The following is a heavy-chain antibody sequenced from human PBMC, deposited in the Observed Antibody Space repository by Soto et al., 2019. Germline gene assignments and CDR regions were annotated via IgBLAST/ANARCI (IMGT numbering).Heavy chain of an antibody. D-gene: IGHD1-26*01. V-gene: IGHV4-28*01. Sequence: SETLSLTCAVSGYSISSSNWWGWIRQPPGKGLGWIGYIYYSGTTYYNPSLKSRVTMSVDPSKNQFSLKLTSVTAVDTAVYYCARRESQGPICYCGRGTLGTVSS. J-gene: IGHJ4*02. CDR2: IYYSGTT. CDR1: GYSISSSNW. CDR3: ARRESQGPICY.